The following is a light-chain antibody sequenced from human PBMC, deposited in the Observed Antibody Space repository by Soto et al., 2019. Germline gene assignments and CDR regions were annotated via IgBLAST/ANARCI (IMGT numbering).Light chain of an antibody. V-gene: IGKV3-15*01. CDR1: QSVSSN. CDR2: GAP. J-gene: IGKJ1*01. Sequence: EIVLTQSPATLSVSPGERATLSCRASQSVSSNLAWYQQKPGQAPRLLIYGAPTRPTGIPARFSGSGSGTEFTLTVSSLQSEDFAVYYCQQYNNWPRTFGQGTKVDIK. CDR3: QQYNNWPRT.